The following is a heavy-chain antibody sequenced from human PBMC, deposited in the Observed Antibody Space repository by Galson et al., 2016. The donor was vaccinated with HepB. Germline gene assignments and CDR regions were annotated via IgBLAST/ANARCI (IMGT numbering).Heavy chain of an antibody. Sequence: SLRLPCAASGFTFSSYDMHWVRQATGKGLEWVSGIDTAGGTSYLGSVKGRFTISRENAKNSLYLQMNSLRVGDTAVYYCVREILLVVGYYGMDVWGQGTTVTVSS. CDR2: IDTAGGT. CDR1: GFTFSSYD. J-gene: IGHJ6*02. D-gene: IGHD5-18*01. CDR3: VREILLVVGYYGMDV. V-gene: IGHV3-13*01.